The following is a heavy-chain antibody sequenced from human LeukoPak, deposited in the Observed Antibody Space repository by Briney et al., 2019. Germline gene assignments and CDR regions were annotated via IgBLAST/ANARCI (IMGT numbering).Heavy chain of an antibody. CDR2: IYSIGST. V-gene: IGHV4-59*08. CDR1: GGSIISYY. Sequence: SETLSLTCTVSGGSIISYYWGWIRQSPRRGLEWIGYIYSIGSTNYNPSLQSRVTISVDTSKHQFSLKLRSVTAADTAVYFCAGQGQHNYGYPFVDYWGQGTLVTVSS. J-gene: IGHJ4*02. D-gene: IGHD5-18*01. CDR3: AGQGQHNYGYPFVDY.